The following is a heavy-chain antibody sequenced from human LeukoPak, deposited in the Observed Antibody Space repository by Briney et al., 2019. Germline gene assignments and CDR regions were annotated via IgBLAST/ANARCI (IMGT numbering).Heavy chain of an antibody. CDR3: AKEAYDFWSGYSYYFDY. D-gene: IGHD3-3*01. CDR1: GFTFSSYA. V-gene: IGHV3-23*01. J-gene: IGHJ4*02. CDR2: ISGSGGST. Sequence: GGSLRLSCAASGFTFSSYAMSWVRQAPGKGLEWVSAISGSGGSTYYADSVKGRFTISRDNSKNTLYLQMNSLRAEDTAVYYCAKEAYDFWSGYSYYFDYWGQGTLVTVSS.